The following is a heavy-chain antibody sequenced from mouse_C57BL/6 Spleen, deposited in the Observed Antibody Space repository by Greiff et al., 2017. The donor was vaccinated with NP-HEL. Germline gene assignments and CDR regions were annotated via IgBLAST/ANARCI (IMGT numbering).Heavy chain of an antibody. Sequence: VQLQQSGAELVMPGASVKLSCKASGYTFTSYWMHWVKQRPGQGLEWIGEIDPSDSYTNYNQKFKGKSTLTVDKSSSTAYMHLSSLTSEDSAVYYCATITTVVGGDGDYWGQGTSVTVSS. CDR2: IDPSDSYT. D-gene: IGHD1-1*01. J-gene: IGHJ4*01. V-gene: IGHV1-69*01. CDR3: ATITTVVGGDGDY. CDR1: GYTFTSYW.